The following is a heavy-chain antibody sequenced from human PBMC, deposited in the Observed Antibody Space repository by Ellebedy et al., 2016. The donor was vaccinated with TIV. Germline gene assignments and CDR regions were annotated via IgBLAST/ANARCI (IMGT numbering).Heavy chain of an antibody. CDR1: GASIDSGGSY. D-gene: IGHD4-17*01. V-gene: IGHV4-31*03. CDR3: ARDANDYGIDAFDI. CDR2: IYYSGRT. Sequence: SETLSLTCRVSGASIDSGGSYWNWIRNPPGKGLEWIGYIYYSGRTEYNPSLKSRVSMSVDPSKPQFSLRLTSVTAADTAVYFCARDANDYGIDAFDIWGHGTMVTFPA. J-gene: IGHJ3*02.